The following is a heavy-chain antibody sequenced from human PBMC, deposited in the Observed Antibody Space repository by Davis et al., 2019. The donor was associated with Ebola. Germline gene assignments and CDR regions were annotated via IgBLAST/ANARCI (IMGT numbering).Heavy chain of an antibody. CDR1: GGSISSSSYY. J-gene: IGHJ5*02. CDR3: ARQQLALFFDP. CDR2: IYYSGST. Sequence: MPSETLSLTCTVSGGSISSSSYYWSWIRQPPGKGLEWIGYIYYSGSTNYNPSLKSRVTISVDTSKNQFSLKLSSVTAADTAVYYCARQQLALFFDPWGQGTLVTVSS. V-gene: IGHV4-61*05. D-gene: IGHD6-6*01.